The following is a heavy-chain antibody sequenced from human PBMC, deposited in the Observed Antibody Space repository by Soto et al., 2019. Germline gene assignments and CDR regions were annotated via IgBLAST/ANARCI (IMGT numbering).Heavy chain of an antibody. J-gene: IGHJ5*02. V-gene: IGHV3-23*01. CDR1: GFTFSSYA. Sequence: EVQMLESGGGLVQPGGSLRLSCAASGFTFSSYAMSWVRQAPGKGLEWVSAISGSGGSTYYADSVKGRFTISRDNSKNTLYLQMNSLRAEDTAVYYCAKDRGGYCSGGSCYGDWFDPWGQGTLVTVSS. D-gene: IGHD2-15*01. CDR2: ISGSGGST. CDR3: AKDRGGYCSGGSCYGDWFDP.